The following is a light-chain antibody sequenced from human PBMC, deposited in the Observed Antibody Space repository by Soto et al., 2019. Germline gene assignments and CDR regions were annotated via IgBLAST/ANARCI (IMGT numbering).Light chain of an antibody. V-gene: IGKV1-6*01. Sequence: AVQMTQSPSSLSASVGDRVTITCRASRGIERDLAWYQQKPGAAPKLLIFAASRLESGVPSRFSGSGSGTGFTLTISSLQPEDCATYYCFQESIYPRTFGQGTKVVV. J-gene: IGKJ1*01. CDR3: FQESIYPRT. CDR2: AAS. CDR1: RGIERD.